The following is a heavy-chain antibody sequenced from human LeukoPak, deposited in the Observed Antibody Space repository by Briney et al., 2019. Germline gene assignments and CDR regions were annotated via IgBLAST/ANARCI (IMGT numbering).Heavy chain of an antibody. CDR1: GGSISSYY. V-gene: IGHV4-4*07. CDR3: ARDGYSSGWLYFDY. J-gene: IGHJ4*02. Sequence: SETLSLTCTVSGGSISSYYWSWIRQPAGKGLEWIGRIYTSGSTNYNPSLKSRVTMSVDTSKNQFSLKLSSVTAADTAVYYCARDGYSSGWLYFDYCGQGTLVTVSS. D-gene: IGHD6-19*01. CDR2: IYTSGST.